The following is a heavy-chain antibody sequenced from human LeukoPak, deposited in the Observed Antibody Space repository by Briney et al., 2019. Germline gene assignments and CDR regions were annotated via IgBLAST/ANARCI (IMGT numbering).Heavy chain of an antibody. D-gene: IGHD3-10*01. J-gene: IGHJ4*02. V-gene: IGHV3-23*01. CDR3: AKGRGSGSYSSSGY. CDR1: GFSFNSFA. Sequence: PGGSLRLSCTASGFSFNSFAMSWVRQAPGKGLEWVSTISGSGEITYYTESVRGRFTISRDNSKKTVFLQMSSLRDEGTAVYYCAKGRGSGSYSSSGYWGQGTLVTVSS. CDR2: ISGSGEIT.